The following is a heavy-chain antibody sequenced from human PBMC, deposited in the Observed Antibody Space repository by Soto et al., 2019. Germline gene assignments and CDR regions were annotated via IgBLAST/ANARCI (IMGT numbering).Heavy chain of an antibody. CDR2: ITDSGGDA. CDR3: ASAATGSYQGSRILDF. Sequence: EGTIRRSFVASAITYRSRAMSRVRHAPGEALPWVSTITDSGGDAKCAYSVRGRFTICRANSKQTLYLQMHSLRAHDSDVYFYASAATGSYQGSRILDFWGRETLGDVSS. CDR1: AITYRSRA. D-gene: IGHD1-26*01. J-gene: IGHJ4*01. V-gene: IGHV3-23*01.